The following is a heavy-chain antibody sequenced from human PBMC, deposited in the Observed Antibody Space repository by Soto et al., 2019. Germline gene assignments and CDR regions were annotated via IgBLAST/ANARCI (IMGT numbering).Heavy chain of an antibody. Sequence: QVQLQESGPGLVKPSETLSLSCNVSGGSISSDDFFWSWVRQHPARGLEWIGYIYHSGTTYYNPSLQSRIPISVDTSKNQVSLKLRAVTAADTAVYFCASDEDHGSGLSGGMDVWGQGTAVTVS. CDR3: ASDEDHGSGLSGGMDV. CDR2: IYHSGTT. V-gene: IGHV4-31*03. J-gene: IGHJ6*02. D-gene: IGHD3-10*01. CDR1: GGSISSDDFF.